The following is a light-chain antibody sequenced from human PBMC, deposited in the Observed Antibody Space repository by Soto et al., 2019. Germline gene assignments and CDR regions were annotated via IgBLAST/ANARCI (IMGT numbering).Light chain of an antibody. V-gene: IGKV3-11*01. CDR2: DAS. Sequence: EIVLTQSPATLSLSPGERATLSCRASQSVSSYLAWYQQKPGQAPRLLIYDASNRATGIPARFSGSGSGTDFTLTISSLGPEDFAVYYCQQRSNWVWTFGQGTKVEIK. CDR1: QSVSSY. J-gene: IGKJ1*01. CDR3: QQRSNWVWT.